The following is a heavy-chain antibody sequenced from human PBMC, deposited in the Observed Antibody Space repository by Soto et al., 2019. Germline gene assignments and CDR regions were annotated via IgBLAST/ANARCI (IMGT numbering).Heavy chain of an antibody. J-gene: IGHJ4*02. V-gene: IGHV3-33*01. CDR1: GFTFSSYG. Sequence: QVQLVESGGGVVQPGRSLRLSCAASGFTFSSYGMHWVRQAPGKGLEWVAVIWYDGSNKYYADSVKGRFTISRDNSKNTRYLQMNSLRAEDTAVYYCARDHIAVAGMDWGQGTLVTVSS. D-gene: IGHD6-19*01. CDR3: ARDHIAVAGMD. CDR2: IWYDGSNK.